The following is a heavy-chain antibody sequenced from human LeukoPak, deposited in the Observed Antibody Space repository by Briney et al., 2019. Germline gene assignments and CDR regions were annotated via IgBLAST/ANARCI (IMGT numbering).Heavy chain of an antibody. CDR2: INHSGST. J-gene: IGHJ5*02. Sequence: SETLSLTCAVSGGSISSGGYSWSWIRQPPGKGLEWIGEINHSGSTNYNPSLKSRVTISVDTSKNQFSLKLSSVTAADTAVYYCATGGAFGSSGVNWFDPWGQGTLVTVSS. CDR1: GGSISSGGYS. D-gene: IGHD5-18*01. CDR3: ATGGAFGSSGVNWFDP. V-gene: IGHV4-34*01.